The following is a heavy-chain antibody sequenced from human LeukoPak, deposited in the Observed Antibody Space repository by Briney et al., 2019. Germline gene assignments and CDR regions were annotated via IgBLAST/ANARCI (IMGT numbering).Heavy chain of an antibody. D-gene: IGHD6-6*01. Sequence: PSETLSLTCAVYGGSFSGYYWSWIRQPPGKGLEWIGEINHSGSTNYNPSLQSRVTISVDTSKTQFSLKLRSVTAAATAVYYCARMVIAARPGRFDYWGQGTLVTVSS. CDR2: INHSGST. J-gene: IGHJ4*02. CDR1: GGSFSGYY. CDR3: ARMVIAARPGRFDY. V-gene: IGHV4-34*01.